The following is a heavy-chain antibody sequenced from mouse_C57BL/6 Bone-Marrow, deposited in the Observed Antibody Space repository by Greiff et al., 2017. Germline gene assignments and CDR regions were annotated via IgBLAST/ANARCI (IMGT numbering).Heavy chain of an antibody. CDR2: IHPNSGST. J-gene: IGHJ4*01. V-gene: IGHV1-64*01. CDR1: GYTFTSYW. D-gene: IGHD1-1*01. Sequence: QVQLQQPGAELVKPGASVKLSCKASGYTFTSYWMHWVKQRPGQGLEWIGMIHPNSGSTNYNEKFKSKATLTVDKSSSTAYMQLSSLTSEDSAVYDCAREDYYGSSYDYAMDYWGQGTSVTVSS. CDR3: AREDYYGSSYDYAMDY.